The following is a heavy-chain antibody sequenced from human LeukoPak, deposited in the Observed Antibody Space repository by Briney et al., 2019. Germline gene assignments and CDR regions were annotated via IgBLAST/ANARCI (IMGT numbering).Heavy chain of an antibody. Sequence: PGGSLRLSCAASGFTFSSYAMNWIRQPPGKGLEWIGSIYYSGSTYYNPSLKSRVTISVDTSKNQFSLKLSSVTAADTAVYYCASGYYDILTGYYPLDYWGQGTLVTVSS. CDR2: IYYSGST. J-gene: IGHJ4*02. V-gene: IGHV4-39*01. CDR1: GFTFSSYA. CDR3: ASGYYDILTGYYPLDY. D-gene: IGHD3-9*01.